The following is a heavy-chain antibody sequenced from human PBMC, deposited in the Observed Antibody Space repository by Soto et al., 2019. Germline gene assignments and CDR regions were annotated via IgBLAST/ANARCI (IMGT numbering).Heavy chain of an antibody. V-gene: IGHV3-48*03. CDR3: ASHTIFGVVPDY. J-gene: IGHJ4*02. CDR2: ISSSGSTI. D-gene: IGHD3-3*01. CDR1: GFTFSSYE. Sequence: GGSLRLSCAASGFTFSSYEMNWVRQAPGKGLEWVSYISSSGSTIYYADSVKGRFTISRDNAKNSLYLQMNSLRAEDTAVYYCASHTIFGVVPDYWGQGTLVTVS.